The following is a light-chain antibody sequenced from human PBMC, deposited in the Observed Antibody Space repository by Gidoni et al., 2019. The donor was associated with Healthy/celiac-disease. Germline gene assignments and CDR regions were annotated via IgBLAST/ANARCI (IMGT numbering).Light chain of an antibody. CDR2: DAS. Sequence: DIQMTQSPSTLSASVGDRVTITCRASQSISSWLAWYQQKPGKAPKLLIYDASSLESGVPSRFSGSGSGKELTRTISSLQPDDFATYYCQQYNSYSQTFGQGTKVEIK. CDR3: QQYNSYSQT. J-gene: IGKJ1*01. CDR1: QSISSW. V-gene: IGKV1-5*01.